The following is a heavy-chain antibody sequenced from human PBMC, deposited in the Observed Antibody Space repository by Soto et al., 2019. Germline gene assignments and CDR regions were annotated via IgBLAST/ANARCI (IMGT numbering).Heavy chain of an antibody. Sequence: PGGSLRLSCAASGFTFSSYGMHWVRQAPGKGLEWVAVISYDGSNKYYADSVKGRFTISRDNSKNTLYLQMNSLRAEDTAVYYCAKDGKESVTALDYWGQGTLVTVSS. V-gene: IGHV3-30*18. CDR3: AKDGKESVTALDY. J-gene: IGHJ4*02. CDR1: GFTFSSYG. D-gene: IGHD2-21*02. CDR2: ISYDGSNK.